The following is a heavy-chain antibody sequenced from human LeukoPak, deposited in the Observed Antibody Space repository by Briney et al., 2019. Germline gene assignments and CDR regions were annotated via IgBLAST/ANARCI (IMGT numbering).Heavy chain of an antibody. Sequence: ASVKVSCKASGYTFTSYDINWVRQATGQGLEWMGWMNPNSGNTGYAQKFQGRVTMTRNTSISTAYMELSSLRSEDTAVYYCARAGPYSSSVDYWGQGTLVTVSS. D-gene: IGHD6-6*01. V-gene: IGHV1-8*01. J-gene: IGHJ4*02. CDR3: ARAGPYSSSVDY. CDR2: MNPNSGNT. CDR1: GYTFTSYD.